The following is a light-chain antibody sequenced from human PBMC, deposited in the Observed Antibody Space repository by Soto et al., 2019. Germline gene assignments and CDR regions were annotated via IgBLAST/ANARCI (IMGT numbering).Light chain of an antibody. CDR3: SSYAGSNNPWVV. CDR2: EVS. V-gene: IGLV2-8*01. J-gene: IGLJ2*01. CDR1: SSDVGGYNY. Sequence: QSVLTQPPSASGSPGQSVTISCTGTSSDVGGYNYVSWYQQHPGKAPKLMIYEVSKRPSGVPDRFSGSKSGNTASLTVSGLQAEDEADYYCSSYAGSNNPWVVFGGGTKVTVL.